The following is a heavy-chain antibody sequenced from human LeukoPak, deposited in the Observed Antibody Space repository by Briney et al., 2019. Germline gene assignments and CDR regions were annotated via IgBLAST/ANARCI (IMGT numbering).Heavy chain of an antibody. J-gene: IGHJ4*02. CDR2: ISDSGAM. D-gene: IGHD3-22*01. Sequence: GGSLRLSCAASGFTFSTYSMKWVRQAPGKGLEWVSYISDSGAMYYADSVRGRFTISRENAQNSLFLQMNSLRAEDTAVYYCARAGRGKDSSGYIGSIPPSIDYWGQGTLVTVSS. V-gene: IGHV3-48*01. CDR3: ARAGRGKDSSGYIGSIPPSIDY. CDR1: GFTFSTYS.